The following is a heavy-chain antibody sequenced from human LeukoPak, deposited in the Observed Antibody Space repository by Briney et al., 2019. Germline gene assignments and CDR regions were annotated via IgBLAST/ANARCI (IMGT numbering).Heavy chain of an antibody. Sequence: SVKVSCKASGGTFSSYAISWVRQAPGQGLEWMGGIIPIFGTANYAQKFQGRVTITADESTSTAYMELSGLRSEDTAVYYCARVESSSWLPIDYWGQGTLVTVSS. CDR2: IIPIFGTA. CDR3: ARVESSSWLPIDY. J-gene: IGHJ4*02. V-gene: IGHV1-69*01. D-gene: IGHD6-13*01. CDR1: GGTFSSYA.